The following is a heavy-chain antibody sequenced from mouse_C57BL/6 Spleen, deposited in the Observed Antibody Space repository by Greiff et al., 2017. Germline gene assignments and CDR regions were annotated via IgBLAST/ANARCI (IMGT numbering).Heavy chain of an antibody. Sequence: EVQRVESGGGLVKPGGSLKLSCAASGFTFSSYAMSWVRQTPEKRLEWVATISDGGSYTYYPDNVKGRFTISRDNAKNNLYLQMSHLKSEDTAMYYCARSLLYYCGSSPDYYAMDYWGQGTSVTVSS. J-gene: IGHJ4*01. CDR3: ARSLLYYCGSSPDYYAMDY. D-gene: IGHD1-1*01. V-gene: IGHV5-4*01. CDR1: GFTFSSYA. CDR2: ISDGGSYT.